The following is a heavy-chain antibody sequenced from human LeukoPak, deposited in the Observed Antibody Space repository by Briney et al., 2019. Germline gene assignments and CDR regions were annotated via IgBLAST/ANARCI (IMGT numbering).Heavy chain of an antibody. CDR1: LYTFTVYY. CDR2: INPNSGAT. D-gene: IGHD3-22*01. CDR3: ATYYYDSSGYSPNDFDY. V-gene: IGHV1-2*02. J-gene: IGHJ4*02. Sequence: ASVTVSCKASLYTFTVYYMHWVRQAPGQGLEWMGWINPNSGATNYVQKFQGRATMTRDTSINTAYMELSRLRSDDTAVYYCATYYYDSSGYSPNDFDYWGQGTLVTVSS.